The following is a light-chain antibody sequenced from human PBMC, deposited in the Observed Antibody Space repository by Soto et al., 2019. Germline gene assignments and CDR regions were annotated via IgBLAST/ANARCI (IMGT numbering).Light chain of an antibody. CDR1: QSVSSSY. V-gene: IGKV3-20*01. CDR3: QQYGSSPVT. J-gene: IGKJ1*01. Sequence: EIVLPQSPGTLSLSPGERATLSCRASQSVSSSYLAWYQQKPGQAPRLLIYGASSRATGIPDRFSGSGSGTDFTLTISRLEPEDFAVYYCQQYGSSPVTFGQGTKV. CDR2: GAS.